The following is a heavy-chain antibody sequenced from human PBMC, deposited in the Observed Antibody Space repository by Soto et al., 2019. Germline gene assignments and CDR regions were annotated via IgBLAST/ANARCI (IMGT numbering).Heavy chain of an antibody. CDR3: AREVFDYYDSSGYKYFDY. CDR1: GGTFSSYA. D-gene: IGHD3-22*01. J-gene: IGHJ4*02. V-gene: IGHV1-69*13. CDR2: IIPIFGTA. Sequence: SVKVSFKASGGTFSSYAISWVRQAPGQGLEWMGGIIPIFGTANYAQKFQGRVTITADESTSTAYMELSSLRSEDTAVYYCAREVFDYYDSSGYKYFDYWGQGTLVTVSS.